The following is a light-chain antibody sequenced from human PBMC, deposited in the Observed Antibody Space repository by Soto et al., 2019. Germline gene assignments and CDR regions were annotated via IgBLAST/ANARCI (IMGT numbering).Light chain of an antibody. CDR3: MQDLQTPVT. CDR2: LGS. J-gene: IGKJ3*01. V-gene: IGKV2-28*01. Sequence: DIVMTQSPLSLPVTPGEPASISCRSSQTLLHSSGYYYLDWYLQKPGQSPQLLIYLGSSRASGVPDRFSGRGSGTDFTLTISRVEAEDADVYYCMQDLQTPVTFGRGTKVDIQ. CDR1: QTLLHSSGYYY.